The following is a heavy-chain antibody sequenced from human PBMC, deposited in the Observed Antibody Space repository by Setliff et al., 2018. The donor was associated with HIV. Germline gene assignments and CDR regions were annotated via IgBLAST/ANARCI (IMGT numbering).Heavy chain of an antibody. Sequence: PGGSLRLSCAASGFIFDDYGMSWVRQAPGKGLEWVGHIRSKTDGATYHRDSVKGRFTLSRDNSKNTVYLQVGSLRPDDTAMYYCARSRPYNSALDYWGQGTLVTVSS. CDR3: ARSRPYNSALDY. CDR2: IRSKTDGAT. V-gene: IGHV3-20*04. D-gene: IGHD6-25*01. J-gene: IGHJ4*02. CDR1: GFIFDDYG.